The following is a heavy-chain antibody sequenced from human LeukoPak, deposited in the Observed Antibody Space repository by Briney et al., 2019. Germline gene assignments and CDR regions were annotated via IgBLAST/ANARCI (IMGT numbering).Heavy chain of an antibody. D-gene: IGHD6-13*01. CDR3: AKQSAGSAAWYSLHYDF. J-gene: IGHJ4*02. V-gene: IGHV3-53*01. Sequence: GGSLRLSCAASGLTGSHNYVSWVRQAPGKGLEWVSAIHTSGDTYYADSVKGRFTISRDNSKDTLYLQMNGLRVEDTAVYFCAKQSAGSAAWYSLHYDFWGQGTLVTVSS. CDR1: GLTGSHNY. CDR2: IHTSGDT.